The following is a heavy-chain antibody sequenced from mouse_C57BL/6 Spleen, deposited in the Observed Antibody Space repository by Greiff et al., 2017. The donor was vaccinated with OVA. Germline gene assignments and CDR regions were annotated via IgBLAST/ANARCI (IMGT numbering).Heavy chain of an antibody. V-gene: IGHV3-6*01. D-gene: IGHD2-3*01. CDR2: ISYDGSN. Sequence: EVKVEESGPGLVKPSQSLSLTCSVTGYSITSGYYWNWIRQFPGNKLEWMGYISYDGSNNYNPSLKNRISITRDTSKKQFFLKLNSVTTEDTATYYCARGLLHDYWGQGTTLTVSS. J-gene: IGHJ2*01. CDR3: ARGLLHDY. CDR1: GYSITSGYY.